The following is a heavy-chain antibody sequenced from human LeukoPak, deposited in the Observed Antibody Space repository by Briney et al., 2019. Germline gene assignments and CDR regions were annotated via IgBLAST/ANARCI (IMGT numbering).Heavy chain of an antibody. CDR2: IYYSGST. Sequence: PSQTLSLTCTVSGGSISSGGHYWSWIRQHPGKGLEWIGYIYYSGSTYYNPSLKSRVTISVDTSKNQFSLKLSSVTAADTAVYYCARDRSGGSSSDWGQGTLVTVSS. J-gene: IGHJ4*02. CDR1: GGSISSGGHY. CDR3: ARDRSGGSSSD. D-gene: IGHD2-15*01. V-gene: IGHV4-31*03.